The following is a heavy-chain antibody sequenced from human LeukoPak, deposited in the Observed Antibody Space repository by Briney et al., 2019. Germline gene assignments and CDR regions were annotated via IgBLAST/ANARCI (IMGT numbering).Heavy chain of an antibody. Sequence: ASVKVSCKASGYTFTSYDINWVRQATGQGLEWMGWMNPNSGNTGYAQKFQGRVTITRNTSISTAYMELSSLRSEDTAVYYCARGIVHSGSYHYYYYYMDVWGKGTTVTISS. CDR1: GYTFTSYD. J-gene: IGHJ6*03. D-gene: IGHD1-26*01. V-gene: IGHV1-8*03. CDR2: MNPNSGNT. CDR3: ARGIVHSGSYHYYYYYMDV.